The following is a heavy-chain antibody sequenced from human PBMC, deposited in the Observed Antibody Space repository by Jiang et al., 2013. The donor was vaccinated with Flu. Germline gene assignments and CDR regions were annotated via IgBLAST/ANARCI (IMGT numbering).Heavy chain of an antibody. V-gene: IGHV1-69*04. D-gene: IGHD5-24*01. CDR2: IIPILGIA. Sequence: GAEVKKPGSSVKVSCKASGGTFSSYAISWVRQAPGQGLEWMGRIIPILGIANYAQKFQGRVTITADKSTSTAYMELSSLRSEDTAVYYCASEMATILSAAPRSLDYWGQGTLVTVSS. CDR1: GGTFSSYA. J-gene: IGHJ4*02. CDR3: ASEMATILSAAPRSLDY.